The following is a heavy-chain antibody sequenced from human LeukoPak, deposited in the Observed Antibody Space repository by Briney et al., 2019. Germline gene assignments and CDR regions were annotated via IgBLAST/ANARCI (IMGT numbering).Heavy chain of an antibody. CDR2: ISWNSGSI. V-gene: IGHV3-9*01. Sequence: GGSLRLSCAASGFTFDDYAMHWVRQAPGKGLKWVSGISWNSGSIGYADSVKGRFTISRDNAKNSLYLQMNSLRPEDTALYYCAKDIGLGIDYWGRGTLVTVSS. CDR3: AKDIGLGIDY. CDR1: GFTFDDYA. D-gene: IGHD3-10*01. J-gene: IGHJ4*02.